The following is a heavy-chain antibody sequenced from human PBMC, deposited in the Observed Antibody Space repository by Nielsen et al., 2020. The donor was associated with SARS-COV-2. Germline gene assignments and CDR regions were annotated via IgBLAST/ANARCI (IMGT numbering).Heavy chain of an antibody. CDR2: IYYSGST. V-gene: IGHV4-31*03. CDR3: ASSYDILTGYYADY. J-gene: IGHJ4*02. D-gene: IGHD3-9*01. CDR1: GGSISSGGYY. Sequence: LRLSCTVSGGSISSGGYYWSWIRQHPGKGLEWIGYIYYSGSTYYNPSLKSRVTISVDTSKNQFSLKLSSVTAADTAVYYCASSYDILTGYYADYWGQGTLVTVSS.